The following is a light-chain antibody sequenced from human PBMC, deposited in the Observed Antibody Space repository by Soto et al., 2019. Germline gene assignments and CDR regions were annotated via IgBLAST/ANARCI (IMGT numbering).Light chain of an antibody. CDR2: DAS. CDR3: QQYGSLGT. J-gene: IGKJ1*01. V-gene: IGKV1-33*01. Sequence: IQLTRYPSSLSASVGDRVTMTCQASQDVSNYLNWYQQKLGKAPKLLIYDASNLETGVPSRFSGSGSGTDFTLTISRLEPEDFAVYYCQQYGSLGTFGQVTKVDIK. CDR1: QDVSNY.